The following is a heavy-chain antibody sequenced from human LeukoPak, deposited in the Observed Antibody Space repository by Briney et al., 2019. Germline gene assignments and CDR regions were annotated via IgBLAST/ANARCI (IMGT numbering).Heavy chain of an antibody. CDR1: GFTFSSYA. J-gene: IGHJ4*02. D-gene: IGHD1-26*01. V-gene: IGHV3-23*01. CDR3: ARKRSGNYPLDY. Sequence: GGSLRLSCAASGFTFSSYAMSWVRQAPGKGLEWVSVIGGSGETTFYADSVKGRFTISRDNSKNTLYVQINSLRAEDTAVYYCARKRSGNYPLDYWGQGTLVTVS. CDR2: IGGSGETT.